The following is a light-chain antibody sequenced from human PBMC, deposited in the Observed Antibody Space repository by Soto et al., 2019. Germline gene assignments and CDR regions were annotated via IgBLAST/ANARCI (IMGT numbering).Light chain of an antibody. CDR3: QQYNSYSGT. CDR2: DAS. V-gene: IGKV1-5*01. CDR1: QGISSW. Sequence: XIQMTQSPSTLSASVGDRVTXTCRASQGISSWLAWYQQKPGKAPKLPIYDASSLESGVPSRFSGSGSGTEFTLTISSLQPDDFATYYCQQYNSYSGTFGQGTKVDIK. J-gene: IGKJ1*01.